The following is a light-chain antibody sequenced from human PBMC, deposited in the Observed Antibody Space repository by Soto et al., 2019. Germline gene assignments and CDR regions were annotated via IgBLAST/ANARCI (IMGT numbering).Light chain of an antibody. CDR3: QQDYGYPLS. J-gene: IGKJ4*01. CDR2: DAS. V-gene: IGKV1-5*01. CDR1: QSISSW. Sequence: DIQMTQSPSTLSSSIGDRVTITCRASQSISSWLAWYQQKPGKAPKLLIYDASSLESGVPSRFSGSGSGTDFTLTISSQQPDDVACYYWQQDYGYPLSFGGGTKVESK.